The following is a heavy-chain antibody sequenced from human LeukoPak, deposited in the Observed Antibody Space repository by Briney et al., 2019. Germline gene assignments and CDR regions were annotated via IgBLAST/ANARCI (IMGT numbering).Heavy chain of an antibody. Sequence: GGSLRLSCAASGFTFSSYAMSWVRQAPGKGLEWVSAISGSGGSTYYADSVKGRFTISRDNSKNTLYLQMNSLRAEDTAVYYCAKGMAQWLTGPSRWCGDCSYFDYWGQGTLVTVSS. CDR2: ISGSGGST. D-gene: IGHD6-19*01. CDR3: AKGMAQWLTGPSRWCGDCSYFDY. V-gene: IGHV3-23*01. CDR1: GFTFSSYA. J-gene: IGHJ4*02.